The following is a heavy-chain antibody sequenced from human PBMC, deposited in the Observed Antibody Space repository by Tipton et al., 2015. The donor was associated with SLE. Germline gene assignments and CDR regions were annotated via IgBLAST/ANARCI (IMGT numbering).Heavy chain of an antibody. CDR2: IRYDGSNK. D-gene: IGHD1-7*01. J-gene: IGHJ4*02. V-gene: IGHV3-30*02. CDR1: GFTFSSYG. Sequence: SLRLSCAASGFTFSSYGMHWVRQAPGKGLEWVAFIRYDGSNKYYADSVKGRFTISRDNSKNTLYLQMNSLRAEDTAVCYCAKGEGWNYEEYFDYWGQGTLVTVSS. CDR3: AKGEGWNYEEYFDY.